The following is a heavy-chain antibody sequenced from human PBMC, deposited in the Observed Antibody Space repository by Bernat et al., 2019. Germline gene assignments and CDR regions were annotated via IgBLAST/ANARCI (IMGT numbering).Heavy chain of an antibody. CDR2: IYYSGST. V-gene: IGHV4-31*03. J-gene: IGHJ4*02. CDR3: ARKGSGSVSPFDY. Sequence: QVQLQESGPGLVKPSQTLSLTCTVSGGSISSGGYYWSWIRQHPGKGLEWIGYIYYSGSTYYNPSLKGRVTISVDTSKNQFSLKLSSVTAADTAVYYCARKGSGSVSPFDYWGQGTLVTVSS. CDR1: GGSISSGGYY. D-gene: IGHD3-10*01.